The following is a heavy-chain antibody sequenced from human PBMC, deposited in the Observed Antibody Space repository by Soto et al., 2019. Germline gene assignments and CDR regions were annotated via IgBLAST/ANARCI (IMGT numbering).Heavy chain of an antibody. J-gene: IGHJ6*03. V-gene: IGHV4-59*08. CDR2: VFYTGST. D-gene: IGHD6-13*01. CDR1: GVSISRYY. Sequence: QVQLQESGPGLVKPSETLSLTCSVSGVSISRYYWSWIRHPPGKGLEWIGNVFYTGSTSYNPSLESRVTLSLDTSKNQLSLTLDSVTAADTAVYYCARRPIVAADYYYMDVWGKGTTVIVSS. CDR3: ARRPIVAADYYYMDV.